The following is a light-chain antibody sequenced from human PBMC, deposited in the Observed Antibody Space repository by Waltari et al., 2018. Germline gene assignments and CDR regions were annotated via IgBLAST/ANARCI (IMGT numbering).Light chain of an antibody. V-gene: IGLV1-51*01. CDR3: EAWDSSLRAGV. Sequence: QSVLTQPPSVSAAPGQKVTISCPGSSSNLGSNSVSWYQQVPGTAPKLPIYDNSERHSGIPDRFSGSKSGTSATLGITGLQTGDEADYYCEAWDSSLRAGVFGGGTKLTVL. J-gene: IGLJ2*01. CDR1: SSNLGSNS. CDR2: DNS.